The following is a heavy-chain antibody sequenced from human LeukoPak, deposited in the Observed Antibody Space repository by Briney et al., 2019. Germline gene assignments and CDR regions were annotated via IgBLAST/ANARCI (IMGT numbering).Heavy chain of an antibody. CDR1: GYAFTGYY. CDR3: ARDGVYYYYMDV. J-gene: IGHJ6*03. V-gene: IGHV1-2*02. Sequence: ASVKVSCKASGYAFTGYYMHWVRQAPGQGLEWMGWINPNSGGTNYAQKFQGRVTMTRDTSISTAYMELSRLRSDDTAVYYCARDGVYYYYMDVWGKGTTVTVSS. CDR2: INPNSGGT. D-gene: IGHD3-16*01.